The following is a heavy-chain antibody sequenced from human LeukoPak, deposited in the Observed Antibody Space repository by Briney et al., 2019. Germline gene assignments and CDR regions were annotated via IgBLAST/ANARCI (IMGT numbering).Heavy chain of an antibody. V-gene: IGHV3-74*01. J-gene: IGHJ4*02. Sequence: PGGSLRLSCAASGFTFSNYWMHWVRQAPGKGLVWVSRINSDGSSTSYADSVKGRFTISRDNAKNTLYLQMNSLRAEDTAVYYCAREGRGYCSGGSCYGPLRYWGQGTLVTVSS. CDR2: INSDGSST. CDR3: AREGRGYCSGGSCYGPLRY. CDR1: GFTFSNYW. D-gene: IGHD2-15*01.